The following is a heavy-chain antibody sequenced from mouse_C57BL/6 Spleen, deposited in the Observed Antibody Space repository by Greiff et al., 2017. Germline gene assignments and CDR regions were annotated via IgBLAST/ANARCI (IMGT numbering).Heavy chain of an antibody. J-gene: IGHJ2*01. D-gene: IGHD3-2*02. CDR1: GYAFSSSW. V-gene: IGHV1-82*01. Sequence: VKLMESGPELVKPGASVKISCKASGYAFSSSWMNWVKQRPGKGLEWIGRIYPGDGDTNYNGKFKGKATLTADKSSSTAYMQLSSLTSEDSAVYFCARSSSSGPFDYWGQGTTLTVSS. CDR3: ARSSSSGPFDY. CDR2: IYPGDGDT.